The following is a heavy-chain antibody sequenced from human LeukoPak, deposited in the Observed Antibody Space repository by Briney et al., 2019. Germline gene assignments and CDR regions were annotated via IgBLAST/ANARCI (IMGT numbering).Heavy chain of an antibody. V-gene: IGHV1-2*02. D-gene: IGHD3-3*02. Sequence: ASVKVSCKASGYTFTGYYMHWVRQAPGQGLEWMGWINPNSGGTNYAQKFQGRVTMTRDTSISTAYMELSRLRSDDTAVYYCATHFWSGSLDIRINVDYWGQGTLVTVSS. CDR3: ATHFWSGSLDIRINVDY. CDR1: GYTFTGYY. J-gene: IGHJ4*02. CDR2: INPNSGGT.